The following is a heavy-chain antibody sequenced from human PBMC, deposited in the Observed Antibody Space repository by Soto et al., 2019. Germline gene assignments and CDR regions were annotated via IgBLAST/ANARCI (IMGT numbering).Heavy chain of an antibody. J-gene: IGHJ5*02. CDR1: GGTFSSYA. Sequence: SVKVSCKASGGTFSSYAITWVRQAPGQGLEWMGGIIPIFGTANYAQKFRGRVTITADESTSTAYMELSSLRSEDTAVYYCARDRGPSSGYYPYWFDPWGQGTLVTVSS. V-gene: IGHV1-69*13. CDR3: ARDRGPSSGYYPYWFDP. D-gene: IGHD3-22*01. CDR2: IIPIFGTA.